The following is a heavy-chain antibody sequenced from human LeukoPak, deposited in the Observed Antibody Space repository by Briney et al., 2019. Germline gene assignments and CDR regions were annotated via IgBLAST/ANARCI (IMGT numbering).Heavy chain of an antibody. CDR3: ARDGLHTAHFDY. V-gene: IGHV3-48*02. J-gene: IGHJ4*02. D-gene: IGHD5-18*01. Sequence: GGSLRLSCAASGFTFSSYTMNWVRQPPGKGLEWVSTVSDSFNKHYSDSVKGRFTISRDNAGNSLYLQMNSLRDEDTAVYYCARDGLHTAHFDYWGQGTLVTVSS. CDR2: VSDSFNK. CDR1: GFTFSSYT.